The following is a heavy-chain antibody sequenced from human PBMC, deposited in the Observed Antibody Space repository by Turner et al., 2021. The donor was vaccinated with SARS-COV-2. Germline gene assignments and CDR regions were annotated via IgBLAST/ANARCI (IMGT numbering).Heavy chain of an antibody. D-gene: IGHD5-12*01. CDR1: GFTFSNYD. CDR2: INTRGDST. CDR3: AKDEGVFTGYGNFDY. Sequence: EVQLLESGGGLVQPGESLRLSCAASGFTFSNYDMSWLGQAPGKGPEWVSSINTRGDSTFFADSVKGRFTISRDNSKKTLFLQMTSLRAEDTAVYYCAKDEGVFTGYGNFDYWGQGTLVTVSS. J-gene: IGHJ4*02. V-gene: IGHV3-23*01.